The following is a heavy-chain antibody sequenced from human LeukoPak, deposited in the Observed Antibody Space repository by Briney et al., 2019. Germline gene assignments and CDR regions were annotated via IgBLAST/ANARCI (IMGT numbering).Heavy chain of an antibody. V-gene: IGHV3-30*04. CDR1: GFTFSIYA. Sequence: GRSLRLSCAASGFTFSIYAMHWVRQAPGKGLEEVAVISYDGSNKYYADSVKGRFTISRDNSKNTLYLQMNSLRAEDTAVYYCARDHSGSYYFDYWGQGTLVTVSS. CDR3: ARDHSGSYYFDY. CDR2: ISYDGSNK. D-gene: IGHD1-26*01. J-gene: IGHJ4*02.